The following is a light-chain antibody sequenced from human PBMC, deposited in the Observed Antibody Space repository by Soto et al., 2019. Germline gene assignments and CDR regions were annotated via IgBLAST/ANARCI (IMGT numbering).Light chain of an antibody. V-gene: IGKV3D-20*02. J-gene: IGKJ5*01. CDR3: QQRSNLPPA. CDR1: QSVYNNY. CDR2: GAS. Sequence: EIVLTQSPGTLSLSAGGGATLSCRASQSVYNNYVAWYQQKPGQAPRLLIYGASSRATGIPDRFSGSGSGTDFTLTISSLEPEDFAVYYCQQRSNLPPAFGQGTRLEIK.